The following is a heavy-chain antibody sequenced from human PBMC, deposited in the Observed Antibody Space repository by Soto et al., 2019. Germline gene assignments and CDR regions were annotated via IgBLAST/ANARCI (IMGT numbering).Heavy chain of an antibody. D-gene: IGHD3-10*01. CDR3: ARRTPGASETYYNSWFDP. CDR2: INHRGSL. CDR1: GGSMTSGDQY. V-gene: IGHV4-30-4*08. Sequence: SETLSLTCTVTGGSMTSGDQYWTWIRHRPGEGLEWFGYINHRGSLYYNPSLKSRVSMSVDTSKNQFSLKLSSVTAADTAVYYCARRTPGASETYYNSWFDPWGQGTLVTVSS. J-gene: IGHJ5*02.